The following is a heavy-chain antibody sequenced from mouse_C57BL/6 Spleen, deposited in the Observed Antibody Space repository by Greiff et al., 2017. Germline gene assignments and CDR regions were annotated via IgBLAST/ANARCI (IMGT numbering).Heavy chain of an antibody. CDR2: INPNNGGT. Sequence: VQLQQSGPELVKPGASVKISCKASGYTFTDYYMNWVKQSHGKSLEWIGDINPNNGGTSYNQKFKGKATLTVDKSSSTAYMELRSLTSEDSAVYYCARSRFYGSSYVGNFDYWGHGTTLTFSS. D-gene: IGHD1-1*01. J-gene: IGHJ2*01. CDR3: ARSRFYGSSYVGNFDY. CDR1: GYTFTDYY. V-gene: IGHV1-26*01.